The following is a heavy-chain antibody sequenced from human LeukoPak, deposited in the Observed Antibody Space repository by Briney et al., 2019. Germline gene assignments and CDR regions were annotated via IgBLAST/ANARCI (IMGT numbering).Heavy chain of an antibody. CDR3: VRYGRGSCSFDFEY. J-gene: IGHJ4*02. V-gene: IGHV5-51*01. CDR1: GYTFTNYW. Sequence: GESLKISCKGSGYTFTNYWIGWVRQMPGKGLEWMGIIYPGDSDPRYSPSFKGQVTISADTSISTAYLQWSSLKASDSAMYSCVRYGRGSCSFDFEYWGQGTLVTVSS. D-gene: IGHD6-6*01. CDR2: IYPGDSDP.